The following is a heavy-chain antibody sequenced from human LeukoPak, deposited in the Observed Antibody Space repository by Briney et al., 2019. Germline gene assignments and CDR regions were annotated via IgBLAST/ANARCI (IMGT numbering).Heavy chain of an antibody. CDR1: GFTASSTS. J-gene: IGHJ4*02. D-gene: IGHD4-17*01. V-gene: IGHV3-66*04. CDR2: IRGDTST. Sequence: GGSLRLSCAASGFTASSTSIIWVRQAPGKGLECVSYIRGDTSTEYAEYVRGRFTISRDDAKNTVYLQINSLRVEDTSVYYCARRRGGYGDGDFDYWGQGTLVTVSS. CDR3: ARRRGGYGDGDFDY.